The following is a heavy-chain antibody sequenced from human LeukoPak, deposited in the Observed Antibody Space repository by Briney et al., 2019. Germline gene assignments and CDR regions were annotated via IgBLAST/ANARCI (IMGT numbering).Heavy chain of an antibody. J-gene: IGHJ4*02. CDR1: GDSIGGSNSY. V-gene: IGHV4-39*01. D-gene: IGHD6-13*01. CDR3: ARRGITYSTSFFAY. Sequence: SETLSLTCTVSGDSIGGSNSYWAWVPQPPGKGLGWLGSVFYSGNTYYNPSLKSRVTISVDTSKNQFSLSFYSVTAADTATYYCARRGITYSTSFFAYWGQGTLVTVSS. CDR2: VFYSGNT.